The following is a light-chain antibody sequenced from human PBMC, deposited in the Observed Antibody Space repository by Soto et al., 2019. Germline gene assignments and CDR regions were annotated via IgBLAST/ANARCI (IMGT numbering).Light chain of an antibody. J-gene: IGKJ2*01. CDR3: QQYNNWPPVT. CDR2: GAS. Sequence: EIVMTQSPATLSVSPGERATLSCRASQSVSSNLAWYQQKPGQAPRLLIYGASTRATGIPARFSGSGSGTEFTLTSSSLQSKDFAVYYCQQYNNWPPVTFGQGTKLEIK. V-gene: IGKV3-15*01. CDR1: QSVSSN.